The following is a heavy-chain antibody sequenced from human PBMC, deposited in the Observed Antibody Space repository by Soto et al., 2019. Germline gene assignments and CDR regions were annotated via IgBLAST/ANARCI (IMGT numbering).Heavy chain of an antibody. CDR1: GVSISSYY. J-gene: IGHJ6*02. CDR3: ARVSSAAGSNNYYAMDV. CDR2: IYYSGSI. D-gene: IGHD6-13*01. V-gene: IGHV4-59*01. Sequence: SETLSLTCTVSGVSISSYYWSWIRQPPGKGLEWIGYIYYSGSINYNPSLKSRVTISGDTSKNQFSLKVCSVTAADTAVYYCARVSSAAGSNNYYAMDVWGQGTTVTVSS.